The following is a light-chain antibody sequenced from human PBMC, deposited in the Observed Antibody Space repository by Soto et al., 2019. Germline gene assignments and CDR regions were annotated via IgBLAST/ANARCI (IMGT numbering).Light chain of an antibody. CDR2: DVT. V-gene: IGLV2-14*01. CDR3: SSFTNSSTYV. CDR1: SSDVGRYNY. J-gene: IGLJ1*01. Sequence: QSVLAQPASVSGSPGQSITISCTGTSSDVGRYNYVSWYQQYSGKAPKVIIYDVTDRPSGVSNRFSGSKSGNTASLTISGLQAEDEADYYFSSFTNSSTYVFGTGTKVTVL.